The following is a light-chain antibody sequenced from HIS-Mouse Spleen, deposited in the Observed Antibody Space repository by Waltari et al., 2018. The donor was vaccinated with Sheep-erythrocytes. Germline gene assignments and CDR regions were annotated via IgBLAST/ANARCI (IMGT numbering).Light chain of an antibody. CDR1: SSDVGGYNY. Sequence: QSALTQPPSASGSPGQSVTISCTGTSSDVGGYNYVSWYQQHPGKAPKLIIYEVSKRPSGAPDRFSGSKSGNTASLTVSGLQAEDEADYYCSSYAGSNNWVFGGGTKLTVL. CDR3: SSYAGSNNWV. CDR2: EVS. V-gene: IGLV2-8*01. J-gene: IGLJ3*02.